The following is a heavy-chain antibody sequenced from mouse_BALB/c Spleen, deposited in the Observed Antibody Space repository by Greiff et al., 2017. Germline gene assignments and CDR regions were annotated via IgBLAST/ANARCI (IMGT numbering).Heavy chain of an antibody. D-gene: IGHD2-10*01. V-gene: IGHV1S127*01. Sequence: QVQLQQPGAELVKPGASVKMSCKASGYTFTSYWMHWVKQRPGQGLEWIGVIDPSDSYTSYNQKFKGKATLTVDTSSSTAYMQLSSLTSEDSAVYYCTRGAYYGNPYYFDYGGQGTTLTVSS. CDR1: GYTFTSYW. CDR2: IDPSDSYT. CDR3: TRGAYYGNPYYFDY. J-gene: IGHJ2*01.